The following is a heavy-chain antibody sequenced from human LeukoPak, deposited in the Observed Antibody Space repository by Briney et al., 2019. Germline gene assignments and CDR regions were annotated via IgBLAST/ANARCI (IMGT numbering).Heavy chain of an antibody. J-gene: IGHJ4*02. CDR1: GFTFSSYG. V-gene: IGHV3-30*18. D-gene: IGHD5-24*01. Sequence: GRSLRLSCAASGFTFSSYGMHWVRQAPGKGLEWVAVISYDGSNKYYADSVKGRFTISRDNSKNTLYLQMNSLRAEDTAVYYCAKDTSRRDGYNPFDFDYWGQGTLVTVSS. CDR2: ISYDGSNK. CDR3: AKDTSRRDGYNPFDFDY.